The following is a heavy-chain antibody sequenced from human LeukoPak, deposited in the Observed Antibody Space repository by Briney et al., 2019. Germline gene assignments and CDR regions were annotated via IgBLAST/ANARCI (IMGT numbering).Heavy chain of an antibody. Sequence: GGSLRLSCAASGFTLSSYAMSWVRQARGKGLEWVSTISGSDGSTYYADSVKGRFTISRDNSKNTLYLQMNSLRAEDTAVYYCAKDRGSGFAGRFDPWGQGTLVTVSS. V-gene: IGHV3-23*01. CDR2: ISGSDGST. D-gene: IGHD3-10*01. CDR1: GFTLSSYA. J-gene: IGHJ5*02. CDR3: AKDRGSGFAGRFDP.